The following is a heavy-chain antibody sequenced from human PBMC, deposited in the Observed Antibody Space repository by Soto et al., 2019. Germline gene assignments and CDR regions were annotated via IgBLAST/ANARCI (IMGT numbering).Heavy chain of an antibody. Sequence: QVQLVQSGAEVKKTGSSVKVSCKASGGTFSSYTSSWVRQAPGQGLEWMGRIIPILGIANYAQKFQGRVTITADKSTSTAYMELSSLRSEDTAVYYCALAGWERLDTNWFDPWGQGTLVTVSS. D-gene: IGHD1-26*01. V-gene: IGHV1-69*02. CDR1: GGTFSSYT. CDR3: ALAGWERLDTNWFDP. CDR2: IIPILGIA. J-gene: IGHJ5*02.